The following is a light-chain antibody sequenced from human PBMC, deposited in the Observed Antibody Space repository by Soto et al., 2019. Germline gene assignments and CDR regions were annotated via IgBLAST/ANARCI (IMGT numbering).Light chain of an antibody. CDR3: CSYAGNTLVV. CDR2: DVS. J-gene: IGLJ2*01. Sequence: QSALTQPRSVSGSPGQSVTISCTGTSSDVGGYNYVSWYQQNPGKAPKLMIYDVSKRPSGVSDRFSGSKSANTASLIISGLQAEDEADYYCCSYAGNTLVVFGGVTKLTVL. V-gene: IGLV2-11*01. CDR1: SSDVGGYNY.